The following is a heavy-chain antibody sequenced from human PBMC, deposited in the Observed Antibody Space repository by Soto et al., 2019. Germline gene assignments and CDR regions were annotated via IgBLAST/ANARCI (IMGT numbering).Heavy chain of an antibody. CDR2: IIPILGIA. Sequence: QVQLVQSGAEVKKPGSSVKVSCKASGGTFSSYTISWVRQAPGQGLEWMGRIIPILGIANYAQKFQGRVTITADKSTSTAYMELISLSSEDTAVYYCAKSYCSSTSCLYYWGQGTLVTVSS. CDR3: AKSYCSSTSCLYY. V-gene: IGHV1-69*02. CDR1: GGTFSSYT. D-gene: IGHD2-2*01. J-gene: IGHJ4*02.